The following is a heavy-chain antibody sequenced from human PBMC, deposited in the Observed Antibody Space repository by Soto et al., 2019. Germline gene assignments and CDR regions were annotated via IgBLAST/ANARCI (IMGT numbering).Heavy chain of an antibody. CDR2: IYYSGIT. V-gene: IGHV4-31*03. D-gene: IGHD1-26*01. CDR1: GVSISIGCYY. CDR3: ERIRGWEWELTNNGFDP. J-gene: IGHJ5*02. Sequence: SETXSLTCTVSGVSISIGCYYWSWIRQHPGKGLEWIGYIYYSGITYYNPSLKSRVSISIDTSKNHFYLKLSSVTAAETAVYYCERIRGWEWELTNNGFDPWGQGTLVTVSS.